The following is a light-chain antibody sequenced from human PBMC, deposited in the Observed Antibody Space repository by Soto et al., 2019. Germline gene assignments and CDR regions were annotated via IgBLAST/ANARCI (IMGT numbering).Light chain of an antibody. Sequence: DVVMTQSPLSLPVTLGQPASISCRSSQNLLYSDGNTYLNWFHQRPGQSPRRLIYKVSNRDSGVPDRFSGRGSGTDFTLKISRVEAEDVGIYYCMQGTYWVYAFGQGTKLEIK. J-gene: IGKJ2*01. CDR2: KVS. CDR3: MQGTYWVYA. V-gene: IGKV2-30*01. CDR1: QNLLYSDGNTY.